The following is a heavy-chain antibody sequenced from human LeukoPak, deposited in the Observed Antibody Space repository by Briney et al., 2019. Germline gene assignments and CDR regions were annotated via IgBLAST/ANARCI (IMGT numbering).Heavy chain of an antibody. Sequence: GGSLRLSCAASGFTVSSNYMSWVRQAPGKGLEWVSVIYSGGSTYYADSVKGRFTISRDNSKNTLYLQMNSLRAEDTAVYYCAKMTTVPPGDAEGFDYWGQGTLVTVSS. J-gene: IGHJ4*02. CDR3: AKMTTVPPGDAEGFDY. D-gene: IGHD4-17*01. V-gene: IGHV3-53*01. CDR2: IYSGGST. CDR1: GFTVSSNY.